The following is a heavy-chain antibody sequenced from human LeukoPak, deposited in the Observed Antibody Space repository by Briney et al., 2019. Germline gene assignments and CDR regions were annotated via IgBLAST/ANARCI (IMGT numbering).Heavy chain of an antibody. CDR3: AREPLSSSWSYYYYYGMDV. D-gene: IGHD6-13*01. J-gene: IGHJ6*02. CDR1: GYTFTSYA. CDR2: INTNTGNP. Sequence: ASVKVSCKASGYTFTSYAMNWVRQAPGQGLEWMGWINTNTGNPTYAQGFTGRFVFSLDTSDSTAYLQISSLKAEDTAVYYCAREPLSSSWSYYYYYGMDVWGQGTTVTVSS. V-gene: IGHV7-4-1*02.